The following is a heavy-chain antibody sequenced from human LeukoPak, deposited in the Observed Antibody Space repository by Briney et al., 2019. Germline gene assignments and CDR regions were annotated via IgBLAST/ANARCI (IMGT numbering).Heavy chain of an antibody. D-gene: IGHD6-13*01. Sequence: GGSLRLSCAASGFTFSSYSMNWVRQAPGKGLEWVSSISSSSSYIYYADSVKGRFTISRDNAKNSLYLPMHSQRAEDTAVYYCARDRAAAGVPPRRRFDPWGQGTLVTVSS. J-gene: IGHJ5*02. CDR1: GFTFSSYS. CDR3: ARDRAAAGVPPRRRFDP. V-gene: IGHV3-21*01. CDR2: ISSSSSYI.